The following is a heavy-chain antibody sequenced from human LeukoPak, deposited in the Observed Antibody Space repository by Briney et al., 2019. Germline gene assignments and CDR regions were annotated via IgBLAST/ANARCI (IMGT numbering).Heavy chain of an antibody. CDR2: IYYRGTT. V-gene: IGHV4-61*01. CDR3: VRVVGLPDWYFDL. J-gene: IGHJ2*01. D-gene: IGHD1-26*01. Sequence: SETLSLTCTVSGDSVSTNSYYWTWIRQPPGKGLEWLGYIYYRGTTDYSPSLKSRVTISLDTSKNQFSLNLSSVTAADTAVYYCVRVVGLPDWYFDLWGRGTLVTVSS. CDR1: GDSVSTNSYY.